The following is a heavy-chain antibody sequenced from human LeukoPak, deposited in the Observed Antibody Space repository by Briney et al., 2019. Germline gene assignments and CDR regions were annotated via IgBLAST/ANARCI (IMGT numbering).Heavy chain of an antibody. Sequence: GGSLRLSCAASGFTFSSYAMSWVRQAPGEGLEWVSAIRGSGGSTYYADSVKGRFTISRDNSKNTLYLQMNSLRAEDTAVYYCANGGPLNWFDPWGQGTLVTVSS. J-gene: IGHJ5*02. CDR2: IRGSGGST. D-gene: IGHD3-3*01. CDR1: GFTFSSYA. V-gene: IGHV3-23*01. CDR3: ANGGPLNWFDP.